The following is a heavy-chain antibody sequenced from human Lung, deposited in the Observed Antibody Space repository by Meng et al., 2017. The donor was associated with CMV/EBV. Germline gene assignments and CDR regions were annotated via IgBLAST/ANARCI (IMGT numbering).Heavy chain of an antibody. CDR3: ARDLGYCSSTSCYYYYGMDV. J-gene: IGHJ6*02. Sequence: LXCTVSGGSISSYYWSWIRQPPGKGLEWIGYIYYSGSTNYSPSLKSRVTISVDTSKNQFSLKLSSVTAADTAVYYCARDLGYCSSTSCYYYYGMDVXGQGXTVTVSS. CDR1: GGSISSYY. D-gene: IGHD2-2*01. CDR2: IYYSGST. V-gene: IGHV4-59*01.